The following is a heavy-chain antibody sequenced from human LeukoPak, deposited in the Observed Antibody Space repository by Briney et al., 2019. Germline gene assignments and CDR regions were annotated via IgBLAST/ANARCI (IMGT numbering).Heavy chain of an antibody. CDR1: GFTFSTFA. CDR3: ANPRGVRGVPSG. Sequence: GGSLRLSCAASGFTFSTFAMIWVRQPPGKGLEWVSSIFPSGGEIHYADSVRGRFTISRDNSKSTLFLQMNSLRAEDTAVYYCANPRGVRGVPSGWGQGTLVTVSS. V-gene: IGHV3-23*01. CDR2: IFPSGGEI. J-gene: IGHJ4*02. D-gene: IGHD3-10*01.